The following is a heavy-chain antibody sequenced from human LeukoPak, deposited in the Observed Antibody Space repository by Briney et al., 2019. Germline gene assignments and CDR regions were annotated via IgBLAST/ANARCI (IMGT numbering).Heavy chain of an antibody. J-gene: IGHJ6*02. CDR1: GYNFTNYW. D-gene: IGHD4/OR15-4a*01. Sequence: KPGESLKISCKGSGYNFTNYWIGWVRQMPGKGLEWMGIIYPGDSDTRYSPSFQGQVTVSADKPISTAYLHWSSLKASDTAIFYCARRALYYYGMDVWGQGTTVTVS. V-gene: IGHV5-51*01. CDR2: IYPGDSDT. CDR3: ARRALYYYGMDV.